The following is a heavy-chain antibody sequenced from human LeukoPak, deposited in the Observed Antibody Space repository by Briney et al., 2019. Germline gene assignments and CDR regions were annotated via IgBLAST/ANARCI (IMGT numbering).Heavy chain of an antibody. J-gene: IGHJ4*02. CDR1: GFTFDDHT. V-gene: IGHV3-43*01. CDR3: AKSDHRGDGFNYDY. CDR2: ISWDGGVT. D-gene: IGHD5-24*01. Sequence: TGGSLRLSRAASGFTFDDHTMHWVRQAPGKGLEWVSLISWDGGVTKYAGSVKGRFTISRDNTKKSLYLQMNSLRTEDTALYYCAKSDHRGDGFNYDYWGQGTLVTVSS.